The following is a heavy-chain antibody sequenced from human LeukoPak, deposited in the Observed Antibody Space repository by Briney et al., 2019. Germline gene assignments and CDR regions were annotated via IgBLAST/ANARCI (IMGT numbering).Heavy chain of an antibody. CDR1: GFTFNTYL. CDR3: ARVFHLIDH. V-gene: IGHV3-74*01. Sequence: GGSLRLSCAASGFTFNTYLMHWVRQAPGKGLVWVSRINNDGSDASYADSVKGRFTISRDNAKNTLYLQMNSLRAEDTAVYYCARVFHLIDHWGQGTLVTVTS. CDR2: INNDGSDA. J-gene: IGHJ4*02.